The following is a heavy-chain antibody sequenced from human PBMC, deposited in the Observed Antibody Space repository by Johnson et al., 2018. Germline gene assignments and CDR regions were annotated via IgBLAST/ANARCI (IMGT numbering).Heavy chain of an antibody. CDR1: GFTLSSYW. CDR2: INKDGKPT. D-gene: IGHD1-1*01. J-gene: IGHJ3*02. V-gene: IGHV3-74*01. Sequence: VQLQEAGGGLAQPGGSLRLSCAVSGFTLSSYWMHWVRQAPGKGLVWVSRINKDGKPTNYADSVKGRFTISRDNAKNTLYLKMNSLRAEDTAVYYCTNDRGYAFDIWGQGTMVTVSS. CDR3: TNDRGYAFDI.